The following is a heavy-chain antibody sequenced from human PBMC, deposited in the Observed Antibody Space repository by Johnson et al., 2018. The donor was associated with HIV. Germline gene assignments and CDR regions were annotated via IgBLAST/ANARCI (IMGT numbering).Heavy chain of an antibody. CDR2: ISSDGSST. V-gene: IGHV3-11*04. D-gene: IGHD3-3*01. Sequence: QMQLVESGGGLVQPGRSLRLSCAASGFSFSDYYMSWIRQAPGKGLQWVSFISSDGSSTYYADSVKGRFTISRDNSKNTVFLQMNRLRAEDTALYYCARGSPYYNFWSGYVDAFDIWGQGTMVTVSS. CDR3: ARGSPYYNFWSGYVDAFDI. CDR1: GFSFSDYY. J-gene: IGHJ3*02.